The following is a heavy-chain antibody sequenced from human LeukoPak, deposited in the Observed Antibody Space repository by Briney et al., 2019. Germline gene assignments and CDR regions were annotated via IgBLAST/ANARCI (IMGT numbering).Heavy chain of an antibody. CDR2: ISSSSSTI. D-gene: IGHD5-18*01. CDR1: GFTFSSYS. V-gene: IGHV3-48*01. Sequence: GGSLRLSCAASGFTFSSYSMNWVRQAPGKGLEWVSYISSSSSTIYYADSVKGRFTISRDNAKNTLYLQMNSLRAEDTAVYYCAKEEDTAVVTDYWGRGTLVTVSS. CDR3: AKEEDTAVVTDY. J-gene: IGHJ4*02.